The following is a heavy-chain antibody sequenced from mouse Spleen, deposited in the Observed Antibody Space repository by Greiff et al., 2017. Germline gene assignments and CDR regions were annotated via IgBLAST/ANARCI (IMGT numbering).Heavy chain of an antibody. Sequence: EVKVEESGGGLVQPGGSMKLSCVASGFTFSNYWMNWVRQSPEKGLEWVAEIRLKSNNYATHYAESVKGRFTISRDDSKSSVYLQMNNLRAEDTGIYYCTRRGSSYDYWGQGTTLTVSS. J-gene: IGHJ2*01. V-gene: IGHV6-6*02. CDR1: GFTFSNYW. D-gene: IGHD1-1*01. CDR3: TRRGSSYDY. CDR2: IRLKSNNYAT.